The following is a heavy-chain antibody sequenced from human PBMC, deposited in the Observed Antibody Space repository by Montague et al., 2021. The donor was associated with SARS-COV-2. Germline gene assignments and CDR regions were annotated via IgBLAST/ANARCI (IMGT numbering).Heavy chain of an antibody. CDR2: INHSGST. CDR3: ARGTKRGYKYDYEGSGYAGDD. Sequence: SETLSLTCAVYGGSFSGYYWSWIRQPPGKGLEWIGEINHSGSTKYNPSLKSRVTISVDTSKNQFSLKLSSVTAADTAVYYCARGTKRGYKYDYEGSGYAGDDWGQGTLVTVSS. D-gene: IGHD3-22*01. J-gene: IGHJ4*02. CDR1: GGSFSGYY. V-gene: IGHV4-34*01.